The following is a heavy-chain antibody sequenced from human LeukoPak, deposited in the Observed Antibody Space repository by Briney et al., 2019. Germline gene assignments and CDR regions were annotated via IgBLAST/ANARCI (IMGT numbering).Heavy chain of an antibody. Sequence: ASVKVSCKASGGTFSSYAISWVRQAPGQGLEWMGRIIPILGIANYAQKFQGRVTITTDESTSTAYMELSSLRSEDTAVYYCARDLAAAGTVDYWGQGTLVTVSS. J-gene: IGHJ4*02. CDR1: GGTFSSYA. V-gene: IGHV1-69*04. D-gene: IGHD6-13*01. CDR3: ARDLAAAGTVDY. CDR2: IIPILGIA.